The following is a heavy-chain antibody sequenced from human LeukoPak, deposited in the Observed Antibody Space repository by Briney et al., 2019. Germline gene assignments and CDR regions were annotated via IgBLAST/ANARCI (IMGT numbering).Heavy chain of an antibody. J-gene: IGHJ4*02. V-gene: IGHV4-59*12. CDR2: IYYSGST. D-gene: IGHD4-17*01. CDR3: ARSATTLLFDY. CDR1: GGSISSYY. Sequence: SETLSLTCTVSGGSISSYYWSWIRQPPGKGLEWIGYIYYSGSTNYNPSLKSRVTISVDTSKNQFSLKLSSVTAAGTAVYYCARSATTLLFDYWGQGTLVTVSS.